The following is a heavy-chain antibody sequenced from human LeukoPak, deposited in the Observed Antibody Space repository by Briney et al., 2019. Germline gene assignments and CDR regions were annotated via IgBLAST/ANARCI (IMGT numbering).Heavy chain of an antibody. CDR1: GGSISSYY. J-gene: IGHJ4*02. Sequence: SETLSLTCTVSGGSISSYYWSWIRQHPGKGLEWIGYIYYSGSTYYNPSLKSRVTISLDTPKNQFSLKLSSVTAADTAVYYCARSLNVDTAMAAYFDYWGQGTLVTVSS. D-gene: IGHD5-18*01. V-gene: IGHV4-59*06. CDR2: IYYSGST. CDR3: ARSLNVDTAMAAYFDY.